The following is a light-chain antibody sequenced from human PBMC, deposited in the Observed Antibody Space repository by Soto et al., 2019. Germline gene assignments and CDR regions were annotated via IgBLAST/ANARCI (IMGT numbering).Light chain of an antibody. CDR2: DVS. Sequence: QSALTQPRSVSGSPGQSVTISCTGTSSDVGGYNYVSWYQQHPGKAPKLMIYDVSTRPSGVPDRFSGSKSGNTASLTISGLQAEDEADYYCCSYAGSYTFDVVFGGGTQLTVL. J-gene: IGLJ2*01. CDR3: CSYAGSYTFDVV. V-gene: IGLV2-11*01. CDR1: SSDVGGYNY.